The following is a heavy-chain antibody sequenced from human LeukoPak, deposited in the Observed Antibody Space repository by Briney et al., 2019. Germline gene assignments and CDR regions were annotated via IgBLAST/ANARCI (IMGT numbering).Heavy chain of an antibody. Sequence: PSETLSLTCTVSGGSISSYYWSWIRQPPGKGLEWIGYIYYSGSTNYNPSLKSRVTISVDTSKNQFSLKLSSVTAADTAVYYCARFLDSSSWLYYYGMDVWGQGTTVTVSS. CDR1: GGSISSYY. V-gene: IGHV4-59*01. CDR2: IYYSGST. D-gene: IGHD6-13*01. CDR3: ARFLDSSSWLYYYGMDV. J-gene: IGHJ6*02.